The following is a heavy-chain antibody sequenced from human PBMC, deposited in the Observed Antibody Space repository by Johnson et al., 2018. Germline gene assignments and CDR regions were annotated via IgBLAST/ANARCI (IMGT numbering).Heavy chain of an antibody. D-gene: IGHD3-22*01. J-gene: IGHJ6*03. CDR2: IRSDGANI. CDR1: GFIFSSDP. CDR3: ARDPLVVITFSAHYMDV. Sequence: VQLVESGGGLVQPGGSLRLSCDASGFIFSSDPMNWVRQAPGRGLEWLSNIRSDGANIYYADSMQGRFTISRDNAKNSLYLEMSSLRAEDTAVYYCARDPLVVITFSAHYMDVWGTGTTVTVSS. V-gene: IGHV3-48*04.